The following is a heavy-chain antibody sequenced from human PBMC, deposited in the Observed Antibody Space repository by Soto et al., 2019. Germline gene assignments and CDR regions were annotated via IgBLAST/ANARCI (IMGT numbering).Heavy chain of an antibody. CDR2: INSDGSST. D-gene: IGHD7-27*01. Sequence: GGSLRLSCAASGFTFSSYWMHWVRQAPGKGLVWVSRINSDGSSTSYADSVKGRFTISRDNAKNTLYLQMNSLRAEDTAVYYCARDYCPPWGPSVRYGMDFRGQGTTVTVSS. CDR1: GFTFSSYW. CDR3: ARDYCPPWGPSVRYGMDF. V-gene: IGHV3-74*01. J-gene: IGHJ6*02.